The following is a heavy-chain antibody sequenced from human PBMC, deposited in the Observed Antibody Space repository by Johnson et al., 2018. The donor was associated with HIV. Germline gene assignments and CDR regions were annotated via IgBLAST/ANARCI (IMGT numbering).Heavy chain of an antibody. V-gene: IGHV3-9*01. J-gene: IGHJ3*02. CDR1: GFTIDDDA. CDR3: AKGGPLVVDAFDI. CDR2: ISWNSDTI. Sequence: EVQLVESGGGFVQPGRSLRLSCAPSGFTIDDDAIHWVRQAPGKGLEWVSGISWNSDTIGYADSVKGRFAISRDNAKNSLYLQMNSLRAEDTALYYCAKGGPLVVDAFDIWGLGTMVTVSS.